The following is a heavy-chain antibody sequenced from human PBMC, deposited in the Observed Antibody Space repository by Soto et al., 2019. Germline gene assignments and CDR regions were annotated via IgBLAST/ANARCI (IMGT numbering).Heavy chain of an antibody. CDR1: GGSFRDNY. D-gene: IGHD3-10*01. J-gene: IGHJ4*02. CDR3: ATSCWFGPQHEI. Sequence: QVQLQQWGAGLLKPSETLSLSCAVSGGSFRDNYWTWFRQPPGKGLEWIGEISPSGTTKYTPSLKSRATISVDTSKTQISLKVTSVTAADTSVYYCATSCWFGPQHEIWGQGTLVTVSS. V-gene: IGHV4-34*01. CDR2: ISPSGTT.